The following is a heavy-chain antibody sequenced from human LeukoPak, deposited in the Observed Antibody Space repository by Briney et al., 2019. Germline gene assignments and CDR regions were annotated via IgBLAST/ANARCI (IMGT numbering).Heavy chain of an antibody. CDR1: GYTFTGFY. CDR2: VNPNSGGT. D-gene: IGHD3-10*01. CDR3: ATSDLRFGFGDWGDP. J-gene: IGHJ5*02. Sequence: GASVKVSCKASGYTFTGFYIHWVRQAPGEGPQWMGWVNPNSGGTNYAKKFQGRVTLTRDTSITTAYMELSSLRSDDTAVYYCATSDLRFGFGDWGDPWGQGTLVTVSS. V-gene: IGHV1-2*02.